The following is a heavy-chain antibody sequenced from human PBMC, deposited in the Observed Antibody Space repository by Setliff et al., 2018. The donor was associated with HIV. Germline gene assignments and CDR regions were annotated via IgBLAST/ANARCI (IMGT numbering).Heavy chain of an antibody. V-gene: IGHV3-74*01. Sequence: GGSLRLSCVASGFTFSAYGMHWVRQVPGMGPVWVSNIKSDGSMTRYADSVTGRFIISRDNTKNTLYLEMHSLRTEDTAVYYCARVFWYGLPQIYYYMDVWGKGTTVTVSS. CDR3: ARVFWYGLPQIYYYMDV. CDR1: GFTFSAYG. CDR2: IKSDGSMT. D-gene: IGHD2-8*02. J-gene: IGHJ6*03.